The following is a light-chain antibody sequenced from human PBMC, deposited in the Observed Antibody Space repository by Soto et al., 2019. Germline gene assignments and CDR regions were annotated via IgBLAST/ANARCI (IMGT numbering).Light chain of an antibody. CDR1: QSVSSY. CDR3: QQRSNSPT. J-gene: IGKJ2*01. CDR2: DAS. V-gene: IGKV3-11*01. Sequence: EIVLTQSPATLSLSPGERATLSCRASQSVSSYLAWYQQKPGQAPRLLIYDASNRATGIPARFSGSGSGTDFTLTISSLKPEDFAVYYCQQRSNSPTFGQGTKLEIK.